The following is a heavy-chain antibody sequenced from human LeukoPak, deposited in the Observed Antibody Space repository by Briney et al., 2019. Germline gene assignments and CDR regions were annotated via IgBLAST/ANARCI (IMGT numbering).Heavy chain of an antibody. CDR1: GITLSSYA. CDR2: ISGSGGST. Sequence: GGSLRLSCAASGITLSSYAMSWVRQAPGKGLEWVSAISGSGGSTYYADSVKGRFTISRDNSKNTLYLQMNSLRAEDTAVYYCAKTGVLRFLEWLLYPDYWGQGTLVTVSS. D-gene: IGHD3-3*01. V-gene: IGHV3-23*01. J-gene: IGHJ4*02. CDR3: AKTGVLRFLEWLLYPDY.